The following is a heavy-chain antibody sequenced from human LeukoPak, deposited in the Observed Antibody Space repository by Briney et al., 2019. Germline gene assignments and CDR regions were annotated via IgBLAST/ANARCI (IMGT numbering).Heavy chain of an antibody. CDR1: GLTFITFG. J-gene: IGHJ4*02. CDR2: ISGSGGST. V-gene: IGHV3-23*01. D-gene: IGHD2-15*01. CDR3: AKTVGSRLLGYFDY. Sequence: PGGSLRLSCTASGLTFITFGMTWVRQAPGKGLEWVSAISGSGGSTYYADSVKGRFTISRDNSKNTLYLQMNSLRAEDTAVYYCAKTVGSRLLGYFDYWGQGTLVTVSS.